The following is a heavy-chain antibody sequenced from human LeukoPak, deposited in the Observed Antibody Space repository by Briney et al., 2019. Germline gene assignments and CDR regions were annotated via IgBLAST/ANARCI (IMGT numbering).Heavy chain of an antibody. Sequence: GGSLRLSCGASGLTFSTYSMNWVRQAPGKGLEWVSYISSDSGTIYFADSVKGRFTISRDNAKKSLYLQMNSLRAEDTAVYYCARAAQPGFDPWGQGTLVTVSS. CDR2: ISSDSGTI. D-gene: IGHD1-14*01. CDR1: GLTFSTYS. CDR3: ARAAQPGFDP. J-gene: IGHJ5*02. V-gene: IGHV3-48*01.